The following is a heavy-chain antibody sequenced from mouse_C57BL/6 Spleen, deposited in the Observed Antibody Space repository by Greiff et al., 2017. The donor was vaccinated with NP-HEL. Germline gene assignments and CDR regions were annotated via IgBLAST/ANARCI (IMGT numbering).Heavy chain of an antibody. CDR2: IDPEAGDT. CDR1: GFTIKDYY. J-gene: IGHJ2*01. Sequence: EVQLQQSGAELVRPGASVKLSCTASGFTIKDYYMHWVKQRPEQGLEWIGRIDPEAGDTEYAPKFQGKATMTADTSSNTAYLQLRSLTSEDTAVYYCTCYGYDVDYWGQGTTLTVSS. D-gene: IGHD2-2*01. CDR3: TCYGYDVDY. V-gene: IGHV14-1*01.